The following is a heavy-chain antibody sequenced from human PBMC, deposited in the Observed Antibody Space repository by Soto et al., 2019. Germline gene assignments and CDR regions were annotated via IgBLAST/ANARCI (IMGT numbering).Heavy chain of an antibody. V-gene: IGHV4-39*01. CDR1: GGSISSSSYY. CDR3: ARPQTGTTHKSRSYYYYMDV. Sequence: QLQLQESGPGLVKPSETLSLTCTVSGGSISSSSYYWGWIRQPPGKGLEWIGSIYYSGSTYYNPSLKSRVTISVDTSKNQFSLKLSSVTAADTAVYYCARPQTGTTHKSRSYYYYMDVWGKGTTVTVSS. D-gene: IGHD1-7*01. J-gene: IGHJ6*03. CDR2: IYYSGST.